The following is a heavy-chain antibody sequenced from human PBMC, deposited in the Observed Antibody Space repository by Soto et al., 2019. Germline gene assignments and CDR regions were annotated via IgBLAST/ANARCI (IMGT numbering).Heavy chain of an antibody. CDR3: AREVSGIQAFDY. CDR2: ISHGRST. Sequence: QVQLQESGPGLVKPSETLSLTCVVSGGSINSSYWWNWVRQPPGKGLEWIGEISHGRSTNFNPSLKSRATISVDKSNNHLSLKLDSVTAADTAVYYCAREVSGIQAFDYWGQGTLVTGSS. D-gene: IGHD1-20*01. J-gene: IGHJ4*02. V-gene: IGHV4-4*02. CDR1: GGSINSSYW.